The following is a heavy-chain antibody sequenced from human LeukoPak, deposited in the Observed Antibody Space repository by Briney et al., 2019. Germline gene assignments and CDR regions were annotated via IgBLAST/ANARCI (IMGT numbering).Heavy chain of an antibody. V-gene: IGHV3-7*04. CDR2: IKQNGSGT. CDR1: GFTFSSYW. D-gene: IGHD6-13*01. J-gene: IGHJ4*02. CDR3: ARGGQQLGF. Sequence: GGSLRLSCVASGFTFSSYWMSWVRQAPGKGPEWVANIKQNGSGTYYVDSVKGRFTISRDNAKNTLYLQMNSLRAEDTAVYYSARGGQQLGFWGQGTLVIVSS.